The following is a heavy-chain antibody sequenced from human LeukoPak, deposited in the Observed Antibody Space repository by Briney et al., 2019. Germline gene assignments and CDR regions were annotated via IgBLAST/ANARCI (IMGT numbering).Heavy chain of an antibody. Sequence: PGGSLRLSCAASGFTFSSYGMSWVRQAPGKGLEWISYISTSSDAIRYADSVRGRFTISRDNAKNSLYLQMNSLRAEDTAVYYCVRDHNWNFDFWGQGTLVTVSS. CDR3: VRDHNWNFDF. CDR2: ISTSSDAI. J-gene: IGHJ4*02. CDR1: GFTFSSYG. V-gene: IGHV3-48*01. D-gene: IGHD1-20*01.